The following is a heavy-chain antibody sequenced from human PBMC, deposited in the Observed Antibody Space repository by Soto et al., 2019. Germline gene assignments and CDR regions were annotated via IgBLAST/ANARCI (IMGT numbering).Heavy chain of an antibody. Sequence: EVHLVESGGRLVQPGGSLRLSCAASGFRFSDYSMNWVRQAPGRGLEWVSYISSSSFTIHYADSVEGRFAISRDNAKNSPYLQMNSLRVEDTAVYYCARDYIDFWSAHFDDWGHGALVTVSA. CDR3: ARDYIDFWSAHFDD. V-gene: IGHV3-48*01. J-gene: IGHJ4*01. CDR1: GFRFSDYS. D-gene: IGHD3-3*01. CDR2: ISSSSFTI.